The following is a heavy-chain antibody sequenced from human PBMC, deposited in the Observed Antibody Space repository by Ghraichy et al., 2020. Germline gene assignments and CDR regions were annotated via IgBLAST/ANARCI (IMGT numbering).Heavy chain of an antibody. J-gene: IGHJ4*02. CDR3: AREGYGYFSFNFDY. Sequence: GGSLRLSCAASGFTFSSYSMTWVRQAPGKGLEWVSSLSRSSSYIYYADSVKGRFTISRDNAKTSLYLQMNSLRAEDTAVYYCAREGYGYFSFNFDYWGQGALVTVSS. CDR2: LSRSSSYI. CDR1: GFTFSSYS. V-gene: IGHV3-21*01. D-gene: IGHD4-17*01.